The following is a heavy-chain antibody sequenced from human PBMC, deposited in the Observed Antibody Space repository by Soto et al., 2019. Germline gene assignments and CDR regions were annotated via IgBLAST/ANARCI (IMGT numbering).Heavy chain of an antibody. J-gene: IGHJ6*02. CDR3: ARHVPYCSDTSHCAYGMDV. D-gene: IGHD2-2*01. V-gene: IGHV4-39*01. CDR2: IYYSGST. Sequence: SETLSLTCTVSGGSISSSSYYWGWIRQPPGKGLEWIGSIYYSGSTYYNPSLKSRVTISVDTSKNQFSLKLSSVTAADTAVYYCARHVPYCSDTSHCAYGMDVWGQGNTVTVSS. CDR1: GGSISSSSYY.